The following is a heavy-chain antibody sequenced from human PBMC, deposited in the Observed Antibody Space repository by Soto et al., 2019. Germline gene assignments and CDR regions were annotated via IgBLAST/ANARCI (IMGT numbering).Heavy chain of an antibody. CDR1: GYTFTSYA. CDR3: ARDSSPYYYGSGSYYTFDY. CDR2: INAGNGNT. Sequence: ASVKVSCKASGYTFTSYAMHWVRQAPGQRLEWMGWINAGNGNTKYSQKFQGRVTITRDTSASTAYMELSSLRSEDTAVYYCARDSSPYYYGSGSYYTFDYWGQGTLVTVSS. V-gene: IGHV1-3*01. J-gene: IGHJ4*02. D-gene: IGHD3-10*01.